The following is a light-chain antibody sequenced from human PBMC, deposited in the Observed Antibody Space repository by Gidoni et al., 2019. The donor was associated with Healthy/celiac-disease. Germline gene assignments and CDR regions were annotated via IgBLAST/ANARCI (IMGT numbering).Light chain of an antibody. V-gene: IGLV2-14*03. CDR3: ISYTSSSTLVV. Sequence: QSAMTQPDSVSGSHGQSITISCTGTSSDVGGYNYVSWYQQHPGKAPKLMIYDVSNRPSGVSNRFSGSKSGNTASLTISVLQAEDEADYYCISYTSSSTLVVFGGGTTLTVL. CDR1: SSDVGGYNY. CDR2: DVS. J-gene: IGLJ2*01.